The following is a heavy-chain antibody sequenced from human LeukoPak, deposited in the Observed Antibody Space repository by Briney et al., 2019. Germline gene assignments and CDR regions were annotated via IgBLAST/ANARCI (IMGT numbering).Heavy chain of an antibody. CDR2: ISGSGGST. D-gene: IGHD3-22*01. CDR3: AKDSDYYDSSGYYRVFDY. CDR1: GFTFSSYA. Sequence: PGGSLRLSCAASGFTFSSYAMSWVRQAPGKGLEWVSAISGSGGSTYYADSVKGRFTISRDNSKNTLYLQMNSLRAEDTAVYYCAKDSDYYDSSGYYRVFDYWGQGTLVTVSS. J-gene: IGHJ4*02. V-gene: IGHV3-23*01.